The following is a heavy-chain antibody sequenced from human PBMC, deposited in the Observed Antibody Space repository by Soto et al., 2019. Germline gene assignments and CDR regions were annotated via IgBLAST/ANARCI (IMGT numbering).Heavy chain of an antibody. Sequence: EEQLVESGGGLVQPGGSLRLSCAASGFSIRDYWMTWVRQAPGKGLDWVANIKQDGSEKFYVDSLKGRFTISRDNAKNSVYLLTNSLRADDTAVYYCARGKDGRRAGTYYFDMDVWGKGTTVTLSS. CDR3: ARGKDGRRAGTYYFDMDV. CDR1: GFSIRDYW. J-gene: IGHJ6*03. CDR2: IKQDGSEK. D-gene: IGHD1-1*01. V-gene: IGHV3-7*01.